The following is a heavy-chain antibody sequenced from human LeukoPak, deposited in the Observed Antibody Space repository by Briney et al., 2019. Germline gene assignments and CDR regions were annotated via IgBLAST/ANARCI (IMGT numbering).Heavy chain of an antibody. Sequence: PSETLSLTCTVSGASISSYYWSWIRQPAGKGLEWIGRIDTGGSTNDNPSLRSRVTMSIDTSKNQFSLKLSSVTAADTAVYYCARGRAGRHYYYYGMDVWGQGTTVTVSS. V-gene: IGHV4-4*07. J-gene: IGHJ6*02. CDR2: IDTGGST. CDR3: ARGRAGRHYYYYGMDV. CDR1: GASISSYY.